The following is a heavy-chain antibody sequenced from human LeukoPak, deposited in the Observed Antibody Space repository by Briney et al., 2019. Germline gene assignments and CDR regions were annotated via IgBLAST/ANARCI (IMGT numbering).Heavy chain of an antibody. J-gene: IGHJ4*02. CDR1: GGSITTTKYC. V-gene: IGHV4-39*01. CDR2: MYYSGST. Sequence: SETLSLTCTVSGGSITTTKYCWGWIRQPPGKGLEWFGSMYYSGSTYYNPSLKNRVTISADTSKNQFSLKLTSVTAADTALYHSARHVVAAAGRGGNYFDYWGQGTLVTVSS. CDR3: ARHVVAAAGRGGNYFDY. D-gene: IGHD6-13*01.